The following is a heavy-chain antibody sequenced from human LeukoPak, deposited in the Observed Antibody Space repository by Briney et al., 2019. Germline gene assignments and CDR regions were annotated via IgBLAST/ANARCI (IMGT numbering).Heavy chain of an antibody. CDR2: IITIFGTA. Sequence: SVKVSGKASGGTFSSYAISWVGQAPGQGREWRGGIITIFGTAKYAKKFQGRVTITAEESTSTAYMELTSLRSEDTAVYYCARDRERAPIDAFDIWGQGTMVTVSS. D-gene: IGHD1-26*01. CDR1: GGTFSSYA. V-gene: IGHV1-69*13. J-gene: IGHJ3*02. CDR3: ARDRERAPIDAFDI.